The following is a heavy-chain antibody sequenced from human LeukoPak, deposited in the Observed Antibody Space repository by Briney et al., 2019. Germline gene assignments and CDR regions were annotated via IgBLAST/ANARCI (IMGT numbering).Heavy chain of an antibody. D-gene: IGHD3-10*01. CDR1: GFTFSSYS. CDR2: ISSSSSYI. V-gene: IGHV3-21*01. CDR3: ARGYYGSVTYYNAEKHGMDV. Sequence: PGGSLRLSCAASGFTFSSYSMNWVRQAPGKGLEWVSSISSSSSYIYYADSVKGRFTISRDNAKNSLYLQMNSLRAEDTAVYYCARGYYGSVTYYNAEKHGMDVWGQGTTVTVSS. J-gene: IGHJ6*02.